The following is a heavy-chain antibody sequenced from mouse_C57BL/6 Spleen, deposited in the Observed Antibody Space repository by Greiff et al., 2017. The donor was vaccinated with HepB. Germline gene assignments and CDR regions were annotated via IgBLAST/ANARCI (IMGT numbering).Heavy chain of an antibody. J-gene: IGHJ2*01. CDR3: ASERENWGDY. D-gene: IGHD4-1*01. Sequence: HVQLQQPWAQLLKSGASVKKSCKASGYTFPRYWITGVKARPGQGLEWIGDIYPGSGSTNYNEKFKSKATRTVDTSSSTAYMQLSSLTTEDSAVYYCASERENWGDYWGQGTTLTVSS. V-gene: IGHV1-55*01. CDR2: IYPGSGST. CDR1: GYTFPRYW.